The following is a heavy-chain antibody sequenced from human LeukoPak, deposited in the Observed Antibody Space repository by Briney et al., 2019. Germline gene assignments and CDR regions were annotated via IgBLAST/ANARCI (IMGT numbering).Heavy chain of an antibody. V-gene: IGHV3-30*04. CDR2: ISYDGSNK. CDR1: GFTSSSYA. Sequence: GGSLRLSCAASGFTSSSYAMHWVRQAPGKGLEWVAVISYDGSNKYYADSVKGRFTISRDNSKNTLYLQMNSLRAEDTAVYYCAKDYYDTDYWGQGTLVTVSS. CDR3: AKDYYDTDY. J-gene: IGHJ4*02. D-gene: IGHD3-22*01.